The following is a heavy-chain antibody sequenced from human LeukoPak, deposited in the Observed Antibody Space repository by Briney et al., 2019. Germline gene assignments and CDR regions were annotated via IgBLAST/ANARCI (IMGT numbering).Heavy chain of an antibody. CDR3: VRGGYQFEY. J-gene: IGHJ4*02. D-gene: IGHD1-26*01. CDR1: GFPLSSYR. Sequence: PGGSLRLSCAASGFPLSSYRMSWVRQAPGKGLGWVANIKEDGSEKYYVDSVKGRFTISRDNAKNSLYLQMNSLRVEGSAVYYCVRGGYQFEYWGQGTLVTVSS. CDR2: IKEDGSEK. V-gene: IGHV3-7*01.